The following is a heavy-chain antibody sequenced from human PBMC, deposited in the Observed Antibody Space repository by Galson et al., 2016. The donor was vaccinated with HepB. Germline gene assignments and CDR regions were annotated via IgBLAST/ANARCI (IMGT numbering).Heavy chain of an antibody. Sequence: SLRLSCAASGFTFSTFAFHWVRQTPGNGLEWVAVISSDGGKKYYADSLRGRFSIFRDDSRNTLYLQMNSLRPEDTAVYYCARDPVPAAQWAWGVNWFDSWGQGTLVTVSS. CDR2: ISSDGGKK. CDR1: GFTFSTFA. CDR3: ARDPVPAAQWAWGVNWFDS. D-gene: IGHD2-2*01. J-gene: IGHJ5*01. V-gene: IGHV3-30*04.